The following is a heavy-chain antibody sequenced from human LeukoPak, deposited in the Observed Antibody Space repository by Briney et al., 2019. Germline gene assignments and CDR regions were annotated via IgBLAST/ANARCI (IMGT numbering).Heavy chain of an antibody. Sequence: SETLSLTCTVSGGSISSGSYYWSWIRQPAGKGLEWIGRIYTSGSTNYNPSLKSRVTISVDTSKNQFSLKLSSVTAADTAVYYCARRGYCSSTSCYDYYYMDVWGKGPRSPSP. CDR3: ARRGYCSSTSCYDYYYMDV. V-gene: IGHV4-61*02. J-gene: IGHJ6*03. CDR2: IYTSGST. CDR1: GGSISSGSYY. D-gene: IGHD2-2*01.